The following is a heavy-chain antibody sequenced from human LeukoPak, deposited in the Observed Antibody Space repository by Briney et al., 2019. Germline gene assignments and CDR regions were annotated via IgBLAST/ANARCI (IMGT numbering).Heavy chain of an antibody. CDR3: VKDLGEWESGY. CDR2: ISGGGVGT. D-gene: IGHD1-26*01. J-gene: IGHJ4*02. V-gene: IGHV3-23*01. Sequence: GGSLRLSCTPSGTASGFSFNNAWMTWVRQAPGKGPEWVSAISGGGVGTYYADSVKGRFTISRDNFKNTLYLQMNSLRAEDTAVYYCVKDLGEWESGYWGQGTVVTVSS. CDR1: GFSFNNAW.